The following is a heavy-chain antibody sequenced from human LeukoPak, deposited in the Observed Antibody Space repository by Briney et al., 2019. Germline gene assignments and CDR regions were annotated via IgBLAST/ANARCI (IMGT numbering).Heavy chain of an antibody. Sequence: PGGSLRLSCAASGFTFSSYSMNWVRQAPGKGLEWVSSISSSSSYIYYADSVKGRFTISRDNAKNSLYLQMNSLRAEETAVYYCARVKGPDFWSGYYMNQYDAFDIWGQGTMATVSS. D-gene: IGHD3-3*01. V-gene: IGHV3-21*01. CDR3: ARVKGPDFWSGYYMNQYDAFDI. CDR2: ISSSSSYI. CDR1: GFTFSSYS. J-gene: IGHJ3*02.